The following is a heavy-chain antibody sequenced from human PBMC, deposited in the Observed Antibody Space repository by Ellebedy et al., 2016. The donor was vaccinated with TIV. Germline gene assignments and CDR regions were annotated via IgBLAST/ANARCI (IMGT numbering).Heavy chain of an antibody. CDR1: GYTFTSYA. J-gene: IGHJ4*02. CDR2: INAGNGNT. Sequence: ASVKVSCKASGYTFTSYAMHWVRQAPGQRLEWMGWINAGNGNTKYSQKFQGRVTMTRDTSTSTVYMELSSLRSEDTAVYYCARGGMIVEGFDNWGQGSLVIVSS. V-gene: IGHV1-3*01. D-gene: IGHD3-22*01. CDR3: ARGGMIVEGFDN.